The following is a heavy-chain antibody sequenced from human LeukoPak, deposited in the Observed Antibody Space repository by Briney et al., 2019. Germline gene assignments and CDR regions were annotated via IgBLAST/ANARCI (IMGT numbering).Heavy chain of an antibody. Sequence: GGSLRLSCAASGFTFRSYGMSWVRQVPGKGLEWVSTISGSGGTTYFADSVRGRFTISRDNSKNTLYLQMNSLRAEDTAVYYCAKDLEEYGDYGPLDNWGQGTLVTVSS. CDR3: AKDLEEYGDYGPLDN. V-gene: IGHV3-23*01. D-gene: IGHD4-17*01. CDR1: GFTFRSYG. CDR2: ISGSGGTT. J-gene: IGHJ4*02.